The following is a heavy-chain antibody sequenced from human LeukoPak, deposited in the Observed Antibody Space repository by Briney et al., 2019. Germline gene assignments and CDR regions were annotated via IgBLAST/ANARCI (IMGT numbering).Heavy chain of an antibody. J-gene: IGHJ4*02. Sequence: GGSLRLSCAASGFTFSGHWMSWVRQAPGKGLEWVANINQDGRQKYYVDSVKGRFTISRDNADNSLYLQMNSLRDEDTAVYYCATGSGYYYDHWGQGTLVTVSS. CDR2: INQDGRQK. V-gene: IGHV3-7*03. CDR3: ATGSGYYYDH. CDR1: GFTFSGHW. D-gene: IGHD3-22*01.